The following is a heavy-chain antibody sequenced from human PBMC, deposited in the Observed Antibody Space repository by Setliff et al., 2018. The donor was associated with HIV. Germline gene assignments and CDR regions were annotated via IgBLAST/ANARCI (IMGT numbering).Heavy chain of an antibody. Sequence: GASVKVSCKASGYTFTGYYMHWVRQAPGQGLEWMGWINPNSGGTNYAQKFQGRVTITADESTSTAYMELSSLRSEDTAVYYCARQTGDWFDPWGQGTLVTVSS. D-gene: IGHD3-10*01. CDR1: GYTFTGYY. CDR3: ARQTGDWFDP. CDR2: INPNSGGT. V-gene: IGHV1-2*02. J-gene: IGHJ5*02.